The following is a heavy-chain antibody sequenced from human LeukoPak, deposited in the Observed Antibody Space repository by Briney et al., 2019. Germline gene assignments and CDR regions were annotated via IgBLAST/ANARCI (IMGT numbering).Heavy chain of an antibody. J-gene: IGHJ6*02. V-gene: IGHV1-8*01. CDR1: GYTFTSYD. CDR2: KNPNSGNT. CDR3: ARGREQWLEEGGTYYYYGMDV. Sequence: ASVKVSCKASGYTFTSYDINWVRQATGQGLEWMGWKNPNSGNTGYAQKLQGRVTMTRNTSISTAYMELSSLRSEDTAVYYCARGREQWLEEGGTYYYYGMDVWGQGTTVTVSS. D-gene: IGHD6-19*01.